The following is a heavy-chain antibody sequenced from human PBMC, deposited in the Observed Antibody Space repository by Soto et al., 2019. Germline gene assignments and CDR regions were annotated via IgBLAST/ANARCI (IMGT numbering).Heavy chain of an antibody. V-gene: IGHV1-18*04. CDR2: ISAYNGNT. Sequence: ASVKVSCKASGYTFTNYGISWVRQARGQGLEWMGWISAYNGNTNYAQKLQGRVTMTRDTSTSTAYMELRSLRSDDTAVYYCARGGGDYSSSRFSLYYFDYWGLGTLVTVSS. D-gene: IGHD6-13*01. J-gene: IGHJ4*02. CDR1: GYTFTNYG. CDR3: ARGGGDYSSSRFSLYYFDY.